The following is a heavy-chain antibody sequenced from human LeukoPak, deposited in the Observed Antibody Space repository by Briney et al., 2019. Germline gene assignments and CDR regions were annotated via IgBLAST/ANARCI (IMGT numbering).Heavy chain of an antibody. CDR1: GGSFSGYY. V-gene: IGHV4-34*01. CDR3: ARARDYARWYFDY. Sequence: SETLSLTCTVYGGSFSGYYWSWIRQPPGKGLDWIVEINHSGSTNYNPSLKSRVTISVDTSKIQFSLKLSSVTAADTAVYYCARARDYARWYFDYWGQGTLVTVSS. J-gene: IGHJ4*02. CDR2: INHSGST. D-gene: IGHD4-17*01.